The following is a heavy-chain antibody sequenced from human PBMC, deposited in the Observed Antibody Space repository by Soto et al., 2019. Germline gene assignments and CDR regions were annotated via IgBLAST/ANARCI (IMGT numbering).Heavy chain of an antibody. CDR1: GYIFTSYY. Sequence: QVQLVQSGAEVKKPGASVMLSCKPSGYIFTSYYIHWVRQAPGQGLVWMGIINPSGGGTTYAQKFTGRVTMARDTPASTVYMELGGLRSVDTAVCYCASARRQGCCYVDYWGQGTLVTVSS. V-gene: IGHV1-46*01. J-gene: IGHJ4*02. D-gene: IGHD2-2*01. CDR3: ASARRQGCCYVDY. CDR2: INPSGGGT.